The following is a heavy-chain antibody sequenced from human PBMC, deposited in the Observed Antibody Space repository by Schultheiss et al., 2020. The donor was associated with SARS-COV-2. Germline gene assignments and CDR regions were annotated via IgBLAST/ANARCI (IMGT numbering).Heavy chain of an antibody. CDR2: ISSRSSSI. D-gene: IGHD1-7*01. CDR1: GFTFSSYS. J-gene: IGHJ6*02. V-gene: IGHV3-21*01. CDR3: ARVITGTTCGMDV. Sequence: GGSLRLSCAASGFTFSSYSMNWVRQAPGKGLEWVSCISSRSSSIYYADSVKGRFTISRDNAKNSLYLQMNSLRAEDTAVYYCARVITGTTCGMDVWGQGTTVTVSS.